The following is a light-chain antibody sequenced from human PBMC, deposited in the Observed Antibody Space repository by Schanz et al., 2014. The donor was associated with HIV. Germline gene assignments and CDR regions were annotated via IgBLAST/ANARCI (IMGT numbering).Light chain of an antibody. J-gene: IGLJ2*01. CDR2: SNN. CDR1: SSNIGSNS. Sequence: QSVLTQSPSASGTPGQRVTISCSGSSSNIGSNSVNWYQQLPGTAPKLLIYSNNQRPSGVPDRFSGSKTGTSATLAIVGLQTGDEADYYCATWDTTLRAVVFGGGTKLTVL. CDR3: ATWDTTLRAVV. V-gene: IGLV1-44*01.